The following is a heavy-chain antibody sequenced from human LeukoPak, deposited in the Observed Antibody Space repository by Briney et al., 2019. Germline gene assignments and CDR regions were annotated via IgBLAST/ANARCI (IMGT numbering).Heavy chain of an antibody. CDR1: GYTFTSYD. J-gene: IGHJ4*02. CDR2: MNPNSGNT. CDR3: ARGVGFSGGSCSDY. Sequence: ASVKVSCKASGYTFTSYDINWVRQATGQGLEWMGWMNPNSGNTGYAQKFQGRVTMTRNTSISTAYMELSSLRSEDPAVYYWARGVGFSGGSCSDYWGQGTLVTVSS. V-gene: IGHV1-8*01. D-gene: IGHD2-15*01.